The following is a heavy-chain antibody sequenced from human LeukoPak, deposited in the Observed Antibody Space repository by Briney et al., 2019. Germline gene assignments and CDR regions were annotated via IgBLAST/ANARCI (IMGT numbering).Heavy chain of an antibody. D-gene: IGHD3-22*01. V-gene: IGHV1-69*04. CDR3: ARVVSGYDSVGY. CDR2: FIPILGIA. CDR1: GGTFSSYA. J-gene: IGHJ4*02. Sequence: ASVKVSCKASGGTFSSYAISWVRQAPGQGLEWMGRFIPILGIANYAQKFQGRVTITADKSTSTGYMELSSLRSEDTAVYYCARVVSGYDSVGYWGQGTLVTVSS.